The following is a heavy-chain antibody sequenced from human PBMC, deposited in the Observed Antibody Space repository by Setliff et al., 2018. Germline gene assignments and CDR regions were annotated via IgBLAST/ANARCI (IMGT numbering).Heavy chain of an antibody. Sequence: ASVKVSCKASGYTFTSYGISWVRQAPGQGLEWMGWISAYNGNTNYAQKFQGRVTITRDTSASTAYMELSSLRSEDTAVYYCARDISAAVPAAILYYWGQGTLVTVSS. CDR2: ISAYNGNT. CDR3: ARDISAAVPAAILYY. V-gene: IGHV1-18*01. J-gene: IGHJ4*02. CDR1: GYTFTSYG. D-gene: IGHD2-2*01.